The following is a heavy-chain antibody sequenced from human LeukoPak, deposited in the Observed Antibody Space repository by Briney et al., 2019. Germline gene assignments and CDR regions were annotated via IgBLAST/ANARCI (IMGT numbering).Heavy chain of an antibody. V-gene: IGHV1-69*01. Sequence: SVKVSCKASGGTFSSYAISWVRQAPGQGLEWMGGIIPIFGTANYAQKFQGRVTITADESTSTAYMELSSLRSEDTAVYYCASVSYDFWSGYYDWFDTWGQGTLVTVSS. D-gene: IGHD3-3*01. J-gene: IGHJ5*02. CDR1: GGTFSSYA. CDR3: ASVSYDFWSGYYDWFDT. CDR2: IIPIFGTA.